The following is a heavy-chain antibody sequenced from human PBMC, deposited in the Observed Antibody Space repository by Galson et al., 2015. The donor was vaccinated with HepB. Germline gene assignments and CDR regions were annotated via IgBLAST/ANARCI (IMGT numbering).Heavy chain of an antibody. V-gene: IGHV3-30-3*01. CDR3: ARDPGNGYFDY. CDR1: GFTFSSYA. J-gene: IGHJ4*02. Sequence: SLRLSCAASGFTFSSYAMNWVRQAPGKGLEWVAVISYDGSNKYYADSVKGRFTITRDNSKNTLYMQMNSLRAEDTAVYYCARDPGNGYFDYWGQGTLVTVSS. D-gene: IGHD4-23*01. CDR2: ISYDGSNK.